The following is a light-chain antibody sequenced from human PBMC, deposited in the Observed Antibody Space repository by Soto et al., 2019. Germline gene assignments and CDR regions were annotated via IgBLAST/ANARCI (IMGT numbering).Light chain of an antibody. Sequence: QSVLTQPPAVSGAPGQRVTISCTGSNSNIGADYDVHWYQQFPGTAPKLLIYDNNNRPSVVPDRFSGSKSGTSASLAITGLQAEDEADYYCQSYDSSLSGYVFGPGTKVTVL. CDR1: NSNIGADYD. V-gene: IGLV1-40*01. CDR3: QSYDSSLSGYV. J-gene: IGLJ1*01. CDR2: DNN.